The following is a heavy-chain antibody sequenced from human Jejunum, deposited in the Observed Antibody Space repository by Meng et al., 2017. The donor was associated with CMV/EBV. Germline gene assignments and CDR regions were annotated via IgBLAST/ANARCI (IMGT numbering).Heavy chain of an antibody. Sequence: GFRVGVGHMNWVRQAPGKGLEWVSVICRGETTHYADSVKGRFIISRDNSRNTVYLQMDSLRAEDTALYYCARDPMRSGSGSYHLEYWGQGTLVTVSS. CDR3: ARDPMRSGSGSYHLEY. CDR2: ICRGETT. D-gene: IGHD3-10*01. CDR1: GFRVGVGH. J-gene: IGHJ4*02. V-gene: IGHV3-53*01.